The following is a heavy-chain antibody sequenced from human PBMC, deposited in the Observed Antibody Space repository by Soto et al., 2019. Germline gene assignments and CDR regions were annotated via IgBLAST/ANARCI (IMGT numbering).Heavy chain of an antibody. D-gene: IGHD2-2*01. J-gene: IGHJ6*02. Sequence: QVQLVQSGAEVKKPGASVKVSCKASGYTFTSYGISWVRQAPGQGLEWMGWISAYNGNTNYAQKLQGRVTMPTDTPTSTANLEPRSPRSDDTAVYYCASAVYCISTSGRHYAYYGMDVWGQGTTVTFSS. CDR2: ISAYNGNT. CDR3: ASAVYCISTSGRHYAYYGMDV. V-gene: IGHV1-18*01. CDR1: GYTFTSYG.